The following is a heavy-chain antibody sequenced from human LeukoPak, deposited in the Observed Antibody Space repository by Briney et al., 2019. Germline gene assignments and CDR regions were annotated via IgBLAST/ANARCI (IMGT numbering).Heavy chain of an antibody. CDR2: IYPYDSDT. D-gene: IGHD5-12*01. Sequence: PGASLQISCKASGSSFTSYWIGWVRQMPGKGLEWMGIIYPYDSDTRYSPSFQGQVTISADKSVSTAYLQWSNLNASDTAMYYCARHIGYSAWNPDYWGQGTLVTVSS. CDR1: GSSFTSYW. J-gene: IGHJ4*02. V-gene: IGHV5-51*01. CDR3: ARHIGYSAWNPDY.